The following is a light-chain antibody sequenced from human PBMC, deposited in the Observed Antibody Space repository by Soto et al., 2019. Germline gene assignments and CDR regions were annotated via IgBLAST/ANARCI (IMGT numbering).Light chain of an antibody. V-gene: IGKV3-20*01. Sequence: EIGLTKSPGTLSLSPWEIATLSCRASQSVISSSLAWYQQKPGQAPRLLIYGASSRATGISDRFSGSGSGTDFTLTISRLEPEDFALYYCQQYGSSGTFGQGTKVDIK. J-gene: IGKJ1*01. CDR3: QQYGSSGT. CDR1: QSVISSS. CDR2: GAS.